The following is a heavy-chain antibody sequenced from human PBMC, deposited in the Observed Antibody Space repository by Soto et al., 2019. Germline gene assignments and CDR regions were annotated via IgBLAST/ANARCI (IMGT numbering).Heavy chain of an antibody. J-gene: IGHJ1*01. CDR2: ISYDGSNK. CDR3: AKDGRVTAILEYFQH. CDR1: GFTFSSYG. Sequence: PGGSLRLSCAASGFTFSSYGMHWVRQAPGKGLEWVAVISYDGSNKYYADSVKGRFTISRDNSKNTLYLQMNSLRAEDTAVYYCAKDGRVTAILEYFQHWGQGTLVTVS. D-gene: IGHD2-21*02. V-gene: IGHV3-30*18.